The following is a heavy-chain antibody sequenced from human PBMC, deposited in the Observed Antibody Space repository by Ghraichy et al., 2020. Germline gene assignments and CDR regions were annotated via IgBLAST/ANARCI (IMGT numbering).Heavy chain of an antibody. Sequence: SETLSLTCTVSSGSINNYFWSWIRQPAGKGPEWIGRINTSGSTLYNPSLQSRVTMSVDTSNNQFSLKVTSLTAADTARYFCARGCSGYDLSVFDIWGQGTMVTVSS. CDR3: ARGCSGYDLSVFDI. D-gene: IGHD5-12*01. CDR2: INTSGST. CDR1: SGSINNYF. V-gene: IGHV4-4*07. J-gene: IGHJ3*02.